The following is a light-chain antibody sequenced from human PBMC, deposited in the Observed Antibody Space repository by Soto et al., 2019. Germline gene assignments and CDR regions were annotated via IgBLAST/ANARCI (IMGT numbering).Light chain of an antibody. V-gene: IGLV3-21*04. J-gene: IGLJ3*02. CDR3: QVWDSSSAWV. CDR1: NIGSKS. Sequence: LTQPPSVSLAPGKTANITCGGKNIGSKSVHWYQQRPGQAPVLVIYYDSDRPSGIPERYSGSISGNTATLTISRVEGGDEADYYCQVWDSSSAWVFGGGIKLTVL. CDR2: YDS.